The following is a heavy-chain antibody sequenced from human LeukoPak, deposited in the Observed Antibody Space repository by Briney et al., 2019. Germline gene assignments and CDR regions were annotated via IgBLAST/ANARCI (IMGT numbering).Heavy chain of an antibody. CDR1: GGSISSYY. CDR2: IYTSGST. D-gene: IGHD3-22*01. Sequence: PSETLSLTCTVSGGSISSYYWSWIRQPAGKGLEWIGRIYTSGSTNYNPSLKSRVTISVDTSKNQFSLKLNSVTAADTAVYYCARHYDSSGYWYYFDYWGQGTLVTVSS. V-gene: IGHV4-4*07. CDR3: ARHYDSSGYWYYFDY. J-gene: IGHJ4*02.